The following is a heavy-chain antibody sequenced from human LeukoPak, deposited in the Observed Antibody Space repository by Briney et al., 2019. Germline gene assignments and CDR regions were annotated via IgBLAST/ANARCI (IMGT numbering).Heavy chain of an antibody. V-gene: IGHV3-23*01. Sequence: GGSLRLSCAASGFTFSSYAMSWVRQAPGKGLEWFSAISGSDGSTYYADSVKGRFTISRDNSKNTLYLQMNSLRAEDTALYYCAKAAAAPGFDFWGQGTLVTVSS. D-gene: IGHD6-13*01. CDR2: ISGSDGST. J-gene: IGHJ4*02. CDR1: GFTFSSYA. CDR3: AKAAAAPGFDF.